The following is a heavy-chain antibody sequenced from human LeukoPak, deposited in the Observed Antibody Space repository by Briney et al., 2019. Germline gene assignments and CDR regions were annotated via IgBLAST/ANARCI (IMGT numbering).Heavy chain of an antibody. CDR1: GGSISSGSYY. J-gene: IGHJ6*04. V-gene: IGHV4-61*02. Sequence: SETLSLTCTVSGGSISSGSYYWSWIRQPAGEGLEWIGCIFPSGSTNYNSSLKSRVTISVDTSKNQFSLKLSSVTAADTAVYYCARHNGQWELLVDVWGKGTTVTVSS. CDR3: ARHNGQWELLVDV. CDR2: IFPSGST. D-gene: IGHD1-26*01.